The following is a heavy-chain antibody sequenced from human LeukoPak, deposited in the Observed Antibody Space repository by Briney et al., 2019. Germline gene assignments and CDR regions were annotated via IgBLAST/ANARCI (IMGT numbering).Heavy chain of an antibody. D-gene: IGHD1-26*01. CDR3: TRDLSATARAYDY. CDR1: GFILSDYN. CDR2: IDISGTYI. J-gene: IGHJ4*02. V-gene: IGHV3-21*01. Sequence: PGGSLRLSCAASGFILSDYNMSWVRQAPGKGLEWVSFIDISGTYITYADSVKGRFTISRENAKNSLYLQMNSLRAEDTAVYYCTRDLSATARAYDYWGQGTLVSVSS.